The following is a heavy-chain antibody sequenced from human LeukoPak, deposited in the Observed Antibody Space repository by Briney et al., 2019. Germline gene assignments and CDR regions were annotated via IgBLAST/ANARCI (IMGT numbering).Heavy chain of an antibody. J-gene: IGHJ5*02. CDR1: GFTFGKYI. Sequence: GGSLRLSCTASGFTFGKYIMTWVRQAPGKGLEWVSVMYSRGDTYYADSVKGRFTFSRDISKNTLYLQMNGLRTEDTAMYYCARDAPQVPAAGVLASWGQGTLVTVSS. CDR2: MYSRGDT. CDR3: ARDAPQVPAAGVLAS. D-gene: IGHD6-13*01. V-gene: IGHV3-53*01.